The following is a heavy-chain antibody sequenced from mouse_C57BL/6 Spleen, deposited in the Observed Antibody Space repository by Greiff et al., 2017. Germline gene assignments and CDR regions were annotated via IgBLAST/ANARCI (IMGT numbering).Heavy chain of an antibody. D-gene: IGHD1-1*01. CDR1: GYTFTSYW. V-gene: IGHV1-50*01. J-gene: IGHJ2*01. CDR3: ARYPFYYGSSQYYFDD. CDR2: IDPSDSYT. Sequence: VQLQQPGAELVKPGASVTLSCKASGYTFTSYWMQWVKQRPGQGLEWIGEIDPSDSYTNYTQKFKGKATLTVDTSSSTAYMQLSSLTSEDSAVYYCARYPFYYGSSQYYFDDWGQGTTLTVSS.